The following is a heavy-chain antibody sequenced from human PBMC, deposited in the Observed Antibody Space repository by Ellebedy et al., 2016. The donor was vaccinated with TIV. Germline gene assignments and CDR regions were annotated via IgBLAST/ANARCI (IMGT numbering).Heavy chain of an antibody. J-gene: IGHJ3*02. D-gene: IGHD6-6*01. V-gene: IGHV3-23*01. Sequence: GESLKISCAASGLTFSSYAMNWVRQAPGEGLEWVSSISGSGGTTYYADSVKGRFTISRDSSKNTLYLQMNSLRAEDTAVYYCARDARDMDAFDIWGQGTMVTVSS. CDR2: ISGSGGTT. CDR3: ARDARDMDAFDI. CDR1: GLTFSSYA.